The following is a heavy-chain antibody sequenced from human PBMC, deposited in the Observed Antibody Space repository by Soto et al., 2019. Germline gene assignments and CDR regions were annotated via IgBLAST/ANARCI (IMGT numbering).Heavy chain of an antibody. J-gene: IGHJ4*02. CDR1: GGTFSSYT. D-gene: IGHD6-13*01. CDR3: ARGDGYSSPGY. V-gene: IGHV1-69*02. CDR2: IIPILGIA. Sequence: QVQLVQSGAAVKKPGSSVKVSCKASGGTFSSYTISWVRQAPGQGLEWMGRIIPILGIANYAQKFQGRVTITADKSTSTAYMELSSLRSEDTAVYYCARGDGYSSPGYWGQGTLVTVSS.